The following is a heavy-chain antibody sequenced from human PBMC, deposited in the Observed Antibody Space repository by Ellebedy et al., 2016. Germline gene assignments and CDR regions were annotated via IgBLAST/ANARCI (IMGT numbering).Heavy chain of an antibody. Sequence: GESLKISXAASGFTFSNFFMTWVRQAPGKGLEWVSTISGAGTNTYFADSVKGRFTISRDNSKNTLYLQMNNLRVEDTALYYCRQGHYFDQWGQGALVTVSS. CDR3: RQGHYFDQ. J-gene: IGHJ4*02. V-gene: IGHV3-23*01. CDR1: GFTFSNFF. CDR2: ISGAGTNT.